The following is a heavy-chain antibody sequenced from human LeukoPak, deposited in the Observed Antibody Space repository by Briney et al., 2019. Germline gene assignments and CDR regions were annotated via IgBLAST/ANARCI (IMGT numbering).Heavy chain of an antibody. D-gene: IGHD1-1*01. Sequence: SETLSLTCAVYGGSFSSYYWSWIRQSPGKGLERIAEINHRGDTNYNPSVKSRVTISVDTSKNQFSLKVNSLTAADTAVYYCARGPTISETGYFDYWGQGTLVTVSS. CDR1: GGSFSSYY. V-gene: IGHV4-34*01. J-gene: IGHJ4*03. CDR2: INHRGDT. CDR3: ARGPTISETGYFDY.